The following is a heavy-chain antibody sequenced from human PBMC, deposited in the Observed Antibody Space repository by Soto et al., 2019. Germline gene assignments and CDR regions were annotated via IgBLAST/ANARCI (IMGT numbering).Heavy chain of an antibody. CDR2: MNPRSGDT. V-gene: IGHV1-2*02. J-gene: IGHJ5*02. D-gene: IGHD1-26*01. Sequence: ASVKGSCKTSGYTFIGYYMHWVRQAPGQGLEWMGWMNPRSGDTNYAQKFQGRVTMTRDASFTTAYMELRRLRSDDTAVYFCGRDAVGATSLGWFDPWGQGTLVTVSS. CDR1: GYTFIGYY. CDR3: GRDAVGATSLGWFDP.